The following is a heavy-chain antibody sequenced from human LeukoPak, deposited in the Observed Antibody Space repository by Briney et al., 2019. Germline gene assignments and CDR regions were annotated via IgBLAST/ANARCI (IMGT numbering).Heavy chain of an antibody. V-gene: IGHV3-30*18. CDR2: ISYDGSNK. CDR3: AKDKGNYGMDV. Sequence: PGGSLRLSCAACGFTFSSYGMHWVRQAPGKGLEWVAVISYDGSNKYYADSVKGRFTISRDNSKNTLYLQMNSLRAEDTAVYYCAKDKGNYGMDVWGQGTTVTVSS. J-gene: IGHJ6*02. CDR1: GFTFSSYG.